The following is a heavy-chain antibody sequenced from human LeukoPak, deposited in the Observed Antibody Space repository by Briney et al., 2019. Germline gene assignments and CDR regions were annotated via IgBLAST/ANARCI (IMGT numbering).Heavy chain of an antibody. Sequence: GGSLRLPCAASGFTFSSYSMNWVRQAPGKGLEWVSSISSSSSYIYYADSVKGRFTISGDKAKNSLYLQMNSLRVEDTAVYYCARDYKYAFDNWGQGTLVTVSS. CDR1: GFTFSSYS. CDR3: ARDYKYAFDN. V-gene: IGHV3-21*01. D-gene: IGHD5-24*01. J-gene: IGHJ4*02. CDR2: ISSSSSYI.